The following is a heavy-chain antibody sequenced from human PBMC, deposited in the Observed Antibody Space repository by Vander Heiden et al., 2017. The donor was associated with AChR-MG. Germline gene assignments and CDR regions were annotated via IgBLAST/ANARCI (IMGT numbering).Heavy chain of an antibody. CDR1: GFTFSSYS. Sequence: EVQLVESGGGLVKPGGSLRLSQAASGFTFSSYSMNGVRQAPGKVLEWVSSISSSSSYIYYADSVKGRFTISRDNAKNSLYLQMNSLRAEDTAVYYCARRLGSRAIIYYYYMDVWGKGTTVTVSS. CDR3: ARRLGSRAIIYYYYMDV. D-gene: IGHD6-13*01. J-gene: IGHJ6*03. CDR2: ISSSSSYI. V-gene: IGHV3-21*01.